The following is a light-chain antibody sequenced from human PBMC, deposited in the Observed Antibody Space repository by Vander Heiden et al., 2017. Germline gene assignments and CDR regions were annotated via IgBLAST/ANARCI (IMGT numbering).Light chain of an antibody. V-gene: IGLV1-44*01. CDR1: SSNIGSNT. CDR2: SNN. Sequence: QSVLTQPRAASGTPGQRVTITCSGSSSNIGSNTVNWYQQLPGTAPNLLIYSNNQRPSGVPDRFSGSKSGTSSSLAISGLQSEDEADYYCAAWDDSLNGYVFGTGTKVTVL. J-gene: IGLJ1*01. CDR3: AAWDDSLNGYV.